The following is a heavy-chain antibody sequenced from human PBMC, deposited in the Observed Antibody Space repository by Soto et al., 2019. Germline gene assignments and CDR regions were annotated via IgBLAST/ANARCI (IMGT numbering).Heavy chain of an antibody. CDR1: GGSISSYY. CDR2: IYYSGST. V-gene: IGHV4-59*01. J-gene: IGHJ6*02. CDR3: ARELSYGMDV. Sequence: PSETLSLTCTVSGGSISSYYWSWIRQPPGKGLEWIGYIYYSGSTNYNPSLKSRVTTSVDTSKNQFSLKLSSVTAADTAVYYCARELSYGMDVWGQGTTVTVSS. D-gene: IGHD2-2*01.